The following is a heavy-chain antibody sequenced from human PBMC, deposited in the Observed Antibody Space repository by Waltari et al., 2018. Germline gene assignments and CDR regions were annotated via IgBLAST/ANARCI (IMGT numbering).Heavy chain of an antibody. CDR3: ASPATNGGIY. CDR2: TSPGHSNT. D-gene: IGHD2-15*01. Sequence: EVQLVQSGAEVKKPGESLKISCKGFGYSVTRYGIGWVRQIPGKGLEWVGITSPGHSNTVSSPSFQAQVTTSAAKSLSTPYLQWSSLKASDPAIYYCASPATNGGIYWGQGTLVTVSS. V-gene: IGHV5-51*03. J-gene: IGHJ4*02. CDR1: GYSVTRYG.